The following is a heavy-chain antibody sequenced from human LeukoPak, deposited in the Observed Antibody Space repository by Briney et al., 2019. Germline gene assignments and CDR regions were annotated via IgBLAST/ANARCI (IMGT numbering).Heavy chain of an antibody. V-gene: IGHV4-39*07. J-gene: IGHJ5*02. D-gene: IGHD2-15*01. CDR3: AREGYCSGGSCFATRGWFDP. CDR2: MYYSGST. CDR1: GGSISSSSYY. Sequence: SETLSLTCTVSGGSISSSSYYWGWIRQPPGKGLEWIGSMYYSGSTYYNSSLKSRVTISVDTSKKQYSLKVNSVTAADTAMYYCAREGYCSGGSCFATRGWFDPWGQGTLVTVSS.